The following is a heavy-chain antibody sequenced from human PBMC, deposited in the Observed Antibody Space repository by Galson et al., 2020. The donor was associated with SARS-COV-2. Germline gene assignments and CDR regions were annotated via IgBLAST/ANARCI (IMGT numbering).Heavy chain of an antibody. CDR3: ARGSGLSSPPAHYYDTSVYLAEYFQA. J-gene: IGHJ1*01. Sequence: GESLKISCAASGFSFGASGMHWVRQAPGKGLEWVAVMWYAGSFIYYADSVKGRFTMSRDDSTNTVYLEMNRLRADDTAIYYCARGSGLSSPPAHYYDTSVYLAEYFQAWGLGTLVTVSS. V-gene: IGHV3-33*01. D-gene: IGHD3-22*01. CDR1: GFSFGASG. CDR2: MWYAGSFI.